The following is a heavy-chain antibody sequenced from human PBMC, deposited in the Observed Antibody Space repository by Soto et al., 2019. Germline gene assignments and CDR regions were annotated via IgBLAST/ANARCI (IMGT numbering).Heavy chain of an antibody. J-gene: IGHJ5*02. D-gene: IGHD2-2*01. CDR1: GFTFSSYG. CDR2: ISYDGSNK. CDR3: AKGRVPAAREYNWFDP. Sequence: QVQLVESGGGVVQPGRSLRLSCAASGFTFSSYGMHWVRQAPGKGLEWVAVISYDGSNKYYADSVKGRFTISRDNSKNTLYLQMNSLRAEDTAVYYSAKGRVPAAREYNWFDPWGQGTLVTVSS. V-gene: IGHV3-30*18.